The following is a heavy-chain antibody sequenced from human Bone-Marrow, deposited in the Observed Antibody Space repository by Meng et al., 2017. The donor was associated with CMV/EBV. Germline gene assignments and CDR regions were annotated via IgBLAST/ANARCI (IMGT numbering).Heavy chain of an antibody. CDR1: GYTFTGYN. Sequence: SVKVSCKASGYTFTGYNIHWVRQAPGQGLEWMGGIIPIFGTANYAQKFQGRVTITTDESTSTAYMELSSLRSEDTAVYYCAINSGSYYKYFQHWGQGTLVTVSS. CDR3: AINSGSYYKYFQH. V-gene: IGHV1-69*05. CDR2: IIPIFGTA. D-gene: IGHD1-26*01. J-gene: IGHJ1*01.